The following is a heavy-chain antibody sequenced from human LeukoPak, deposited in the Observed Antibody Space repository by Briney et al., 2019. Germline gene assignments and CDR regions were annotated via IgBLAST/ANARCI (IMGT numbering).Heavy chain of an antibody. CDR3: ARGDIVATILFDY. D-gene: IGHD5-12*01. CDR1: GYSISSGYY. CDR2: IYHSGST. V-gene: IGHV4-38-2*02. J-gene: IGHJ4*02. Sequence: SETLSLTCTVSGYSISSGYYWGWIRQPPGKGLEWIGSIYHSGSTYYNPSLKSRVTISVDTSKNQFSLKLSSVTAADTAVYYCARGDIVATILFDYWGQGTLVTVSS.